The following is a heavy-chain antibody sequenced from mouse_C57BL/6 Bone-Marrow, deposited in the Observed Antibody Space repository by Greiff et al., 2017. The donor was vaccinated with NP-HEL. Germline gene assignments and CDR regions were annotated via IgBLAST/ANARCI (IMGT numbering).Heavy chain of an antibody. Sequence: EVQLVESGAELVRPGASVKLSCTASGFNIKDDYMHWVKQRPEQGLEWIGWIDPENGDTEYASKFQGKATITADTSSNTAYLQLSSLTSEDTAVYYCTTRDYDVFAYWGQGTLVTVSA. J-gene: IGHJ3*01. CDR1: GFNIKDDY. D-gene: IGHD2-4*01. V-gene: IGHV14-4*01. CDR2: IDPENGDT. CDR3: TTRDYDVFAY.